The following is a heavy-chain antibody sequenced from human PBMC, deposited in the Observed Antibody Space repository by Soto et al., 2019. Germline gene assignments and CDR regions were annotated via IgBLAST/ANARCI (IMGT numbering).Heavy chain of an antibody. CDR3: ARLNGYCVSTSCNGYYGMDV. Sequence: SETLSLTFTVSGGSVSSNSYSWGLIRQSPXKXXEWIGTIYYNENHYHNKSLLSRVTIYVDTSMNEFSLRLSSVTAEETAVYYCARLNGYCVSTSCNGYYGMDVWGQGTTVTVSS. V-gene: IGHV4-39*01. CDR1: GGSVSSNSYS. CDR2: IYYNENH. J-gene: IGHJ6*02. D-gene: IGHD2-2*03.